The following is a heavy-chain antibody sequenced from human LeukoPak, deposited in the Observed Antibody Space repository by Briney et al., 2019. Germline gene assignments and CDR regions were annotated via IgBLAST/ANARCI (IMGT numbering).Heavy chain of an antibody. Sequence: GSSVKVSCKASGGTFSSYAISWVRQAPGQGLEWMGRIITILGIANYAQKFQGRVTITADKSTSTAYMELSSLRSEDTAVYYCASPQVYSGSHFDYWGQGTLVTVSS. CDR1: GGTFSSYA. V-gene: IGHV1-69*04. J-gene: IGHJ4*02. D-gene: IGHD1-26*01. CDR3: ASPQVYSGSHFDY. CDR2: IITILGIA.